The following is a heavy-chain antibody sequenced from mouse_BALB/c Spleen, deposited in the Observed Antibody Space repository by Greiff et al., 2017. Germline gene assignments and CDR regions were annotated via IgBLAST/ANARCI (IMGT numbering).Heavy chain of an antibody. CDR1: GYTFTSYW. J-gene: IGHJ2*01. V-gene: IGHV1-7*01. Sequence: QVQLQQSGAELAKPGASVKMSCKASGYTFTSYWMHWVKQRPGQGLEWIGYINPSTGYTEYNQKFKDKATLTADKSSSTAYMQLSSLTSEDSAVYYCARGGAAPYYFDYWGQVTTLTVSS. CDR2: INPSTGYT. CDR3: ARGGAAPYYFDY.